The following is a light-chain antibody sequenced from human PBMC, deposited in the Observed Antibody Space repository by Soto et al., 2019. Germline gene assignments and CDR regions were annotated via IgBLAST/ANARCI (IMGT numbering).Light chain of an antibody. J-gene: IGKJ4*01. CDR1: QTVRNNY. Sequence: ELVLTQSPGTLSLSPGERATLSCIASQTVRNNYLAWYQQKPGQAPRLLIYDASSRATGIPDRFSGGGSGTDFTLTISRLEPEDFAVYYCQQFSSYPLTFGGGTKVDIK. V-gene: IGKV3-20*01. CDR2: DAS. CDR3: QQFSSYPLT.